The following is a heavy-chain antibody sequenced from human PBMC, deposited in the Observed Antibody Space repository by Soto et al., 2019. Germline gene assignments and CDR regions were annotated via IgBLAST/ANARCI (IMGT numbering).Heavy chain of an antibody. CDR1: GGSISSGAYY. CDR3: ASASLGGSGTYW. CDR2: TYYSGST. V-gene: IGHV4-31*03. Sequence: VQLQESGPGLVKPSQTLSLTCTVSGGSISSGAYYWSWIRQHPGKGLEWIGYTYYSGSTDYNPSLKGRVTSAVDSAKNQSSPRLSSVTAADAAVCYCASASLGGSGTYWWGQGTLVTVSS. D-gene: IGHD3-10*01. J-gene: IGHJ4*02.